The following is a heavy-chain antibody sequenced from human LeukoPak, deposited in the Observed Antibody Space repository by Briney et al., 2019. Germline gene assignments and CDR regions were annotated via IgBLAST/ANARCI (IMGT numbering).Heavy chain of an antibody. V-gene: IGHV4-4*07. CDR2: IYTSGGT. J-gene: IGHJ4*02. D-gene: IGHD3-22*01. CDR1: GGSISSYY. CDR3: ARDRYYYDSSARYFDY. Sequence: SETLSLTCTVSGGSISSYYWSWIRQPAGKGLEWIGRIYTSGGTNYNPSLKSRVTMSVDTSKNQFSLKLSSVTAADTAVYYCARDRYYYDSSARYFDYWGQGTLVTVSS.